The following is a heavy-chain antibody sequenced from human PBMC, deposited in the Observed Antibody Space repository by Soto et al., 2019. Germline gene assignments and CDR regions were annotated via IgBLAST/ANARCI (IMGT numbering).Heavy chain of an antibody. CDR2: IDPRDSYT. D-gene: IGHD1-7*01. Sequence: PGESLKISCEASGYSFTTYWISWVRQMSGKGLEWMGAIDPRDSYTKYSPSFQGHVTISVDKSISTAYPQWNSLKASDTAIYYCAREKSDLELFNWLDPWGQGTLVTVSS. CDR3: AREKSDLELFNWLDP. V-gene: IGHV5-10-1*01. CDR1: GYSFTTYW. J-gene: IGHJ5*02.